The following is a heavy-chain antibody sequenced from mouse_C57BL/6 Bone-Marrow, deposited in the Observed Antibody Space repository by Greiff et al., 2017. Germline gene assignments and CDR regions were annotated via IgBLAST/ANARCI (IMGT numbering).Heavy chain of an antibody. V-gene: IGHV14-2*01. J-gene: IGHJ1*01. Sequence: EVKLMESGAELVKPGASVKLSCTASGFNINDYYMHWVKQRTEQGLEWIGRIDPEDGETKYAPKFQGKATITADTSSTTAYLQLSSLTSEDTAVYYCARPIYDGYYVGWCFDVWGAGTAVTVSS. D-gene: IGHD2-3*01. CDR1: GFNINDYY. CDR3: ARPIYDGYYVGWCFDV. CDR2: IDPEDGET.